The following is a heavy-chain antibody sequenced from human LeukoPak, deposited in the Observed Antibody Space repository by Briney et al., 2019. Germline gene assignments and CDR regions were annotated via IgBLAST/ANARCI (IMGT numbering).Heavy chain of an antibody. J-gene: IGHJ4*02. CDR2: TNSGGKT. V-gene: IGHV3-53*01. CDR1: GLTVSGNS. CDR3: ARVKDPSGLFY. D-gene: IGHD2-15*01. Sequence: PGRSLRRSCVASGLTVSGNSMSWVRQAPGNGLDLVSTTNSGGKTYYGDSVRGRFGGSRENSKNTLYLQMNSLRAEDTAVYYCARVKDPSGLFYWGQGAQVTVSS.